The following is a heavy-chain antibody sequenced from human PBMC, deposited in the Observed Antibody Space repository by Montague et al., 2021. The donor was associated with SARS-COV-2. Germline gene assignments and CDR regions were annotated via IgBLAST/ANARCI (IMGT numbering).Heavy chain of an antibody. J-gene: IGHJ6*02. CDR1: GFTFSSYG. CDR2: ISYDGSNK. Sequence: SLRLSCAASGFTFSSYGIHWVRQAPGKELEWVAVISYDGSNKHYADSVKGRFTISRDNSKNTLYLQMNSLRAEDTAVYYCAKDQGDCSSSRCFRGWTYYYYGMDVWGQGTTVTVSS. CDR3: AKDQGDCSSSRCFRGWTYYYYGMDV. D-gene: IGHD2-2*01. V-gene: IGHV3-30*18.